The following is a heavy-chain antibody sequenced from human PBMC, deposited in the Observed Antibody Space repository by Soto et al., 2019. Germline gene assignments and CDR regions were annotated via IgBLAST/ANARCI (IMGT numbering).Heavy chain of an antibody. CDR3: ATLPPRLVVTLLPLPT. D-gene: IGHD2-21*01. J-gene: IGHJ5*02. CDR1: GGSVSSPNW. V-gene: IGHV4-4*02. CDR2: IYHSGSP. Sequence: QVQLRQSGPGLLKTSGTLSLTCAVSGGSVSSPNWWTWVRQPPGKRLEWIGEIYHSGSPTYSLSLRGPSIISVDKSNHQFSLRLRSVTAAHTALYSCATLPPRLVVTLLPLPTWRQGIQVTVSS.